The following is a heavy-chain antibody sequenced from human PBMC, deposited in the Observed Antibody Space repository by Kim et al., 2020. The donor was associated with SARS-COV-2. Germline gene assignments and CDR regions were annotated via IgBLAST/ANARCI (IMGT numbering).Heavy chain of an antibody. V-gene: IGHV1-2*06. CDR1: GYTFSAYY. CDR3: ARDSAMDV. J-gene: IGHJ6*02. D-gene: IGHD6-25*01. CDR2: INPTSGDT. Sequence: ASVKVSCKASGYTFSAYYIHWVRQAPGQGLEWMGRINPTSGDTNYAQKFQGRVTMTRDTSITTAYMELRRLTSDDTAVYYCARDSAMDVWGHGTPVAVS.